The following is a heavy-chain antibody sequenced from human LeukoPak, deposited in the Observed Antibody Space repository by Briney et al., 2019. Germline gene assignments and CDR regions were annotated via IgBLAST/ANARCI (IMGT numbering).Heavy chain of an antibody. CDR1: GFTFGDYA. V-gene: IGHV3-49*04. CDR3: TGRGSGSYSLDY. D-gene: IGHD3-10*01. CDR2: IRSKAYGGTT. J-gene: IGHJ4*02. Sequence: GGSLRLSCTASGFTFGDYAMSWVRQAPGKGLEWVGFIRSKAYGGTTEYAASVKGRFTISRDDSKSIAYLQMNSLKTEDTAVYYCTGRGSGSYSLDYWGQGTLVTVSS.